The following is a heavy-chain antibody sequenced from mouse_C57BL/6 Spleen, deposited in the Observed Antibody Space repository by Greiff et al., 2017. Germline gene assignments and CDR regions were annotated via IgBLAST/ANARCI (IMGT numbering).Heavy chain of an antibody. CDR2: IFPGSGST. J-gene: IGHJ3*01. CDR3: ARGGTTVVEGVAD. CDR1: GYTFTDYY. V-gene: IGHV1-75*01. Sequence: QVQLKESGPELVKPGASVKISCKASGYTFTDYYINWVKQRPGQGLEWIGWIFPGSGSTYYNEKFKGKATLTVDKSSSTAYMLRSSLTSEDSAVYFCARGGTTVVEGVADWGQGTLVTVSA. D-gene: IGHD1-1*01.